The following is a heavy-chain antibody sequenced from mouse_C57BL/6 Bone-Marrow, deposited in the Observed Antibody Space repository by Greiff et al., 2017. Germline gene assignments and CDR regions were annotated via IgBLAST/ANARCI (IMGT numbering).Heavy chain of an antibody. CDR3: ARPYYSNYWYFDV. V-gene: IGHV1-55*01. J-gene: IGHJ1*03. CDR2: LYPGSGST. Sequence: FQLQQSGAELVKPGASVKMSCTASGYTFTSYWITWVKQRPGQGLGWIGDLYPGSGSTNYNEKFKSKATLTVDTSSSTAYMQLSSLTSEDSAVYYCARPYYSNYWYFDVWGTGTTVTVSS. D-gene: IGHD2-5*01. CDR1: GYTFTSYW.